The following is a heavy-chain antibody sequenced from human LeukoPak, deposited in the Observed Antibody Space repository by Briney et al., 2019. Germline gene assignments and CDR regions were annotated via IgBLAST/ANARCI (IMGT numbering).Heavy chain of an antibody. CDR3: ARAIDVAATPDY. D-gene: IGHD2-15*01. J-gene: IGHJ4*02. CDR2: INPNSGGT. V-gene: IGHV1-2*02. Sequence: ASVKVSCKACGYTFTAYYMHWVRQAPGQGLEWMGWINPNSGGTDYAQKFQGRVTMTRDTSITTAYMELSRLRSDDTAVYYCARAIDVAATPDYWGQGSLVTVSS. CDR1: GYTFTAYY.